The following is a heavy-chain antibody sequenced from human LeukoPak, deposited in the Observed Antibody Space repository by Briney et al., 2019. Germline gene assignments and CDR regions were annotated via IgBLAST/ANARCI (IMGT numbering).Heavy chain of an antibody. CDR2: ISSSSSYI. V-gene: IGHV3-21*01. J-gene: IGHJ5*02. D-gene: IGHD6-13*01. CDR3: ARDLGAAAGGTFDP. Sequence: GGSLRLSCAASGFTFSSYSMNWVRQAPGKGLEWVSSISSSSSYIYYADSVKGRFTISRDNAKNSLYLQMNSLRAEDTAVYYCARDLGAAAGGTFDPWGQGTLVTVSS. CDR1: GFTFSSYS.